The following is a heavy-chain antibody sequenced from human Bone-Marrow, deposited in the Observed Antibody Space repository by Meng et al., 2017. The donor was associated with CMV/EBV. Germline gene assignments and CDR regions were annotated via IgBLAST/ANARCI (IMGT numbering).Heavy chain of an antibody. Sequence: GGSLRLSCAASGFTFSSYGMHWVRQAPGKGLEWVAYISYSGSTIYYAESVKGRFTISRDNAMNSVSLQMNSLRVEDTALYYCATDYVPNYWGPGTLVTVSS. CDR3: ATDYVPNY. D-gene: IGHD3-16*01. CDR1: GFTFSSYG. J-gene: IGHJ4*02. V-gene: IGHV3-48*04. CDR2: ISYSGSTI.